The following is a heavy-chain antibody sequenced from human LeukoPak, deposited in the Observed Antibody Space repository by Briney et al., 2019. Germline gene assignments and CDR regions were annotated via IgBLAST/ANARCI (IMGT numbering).Heavy chain of an antibody. CDR1: GGSISSGDYY. CDR3: AREEQWSSGGMDV. CDR2: IYYSGST. Sequence: PSETLSLTRTVSGGSISSGDYYWSWIRQPPGKGLEWIGYIYYSGSTYYNPSLKSRVTISVDTSKNQFSLKLSSVTAADTAVYYCAREEQWSSGGMDVWGQGTTVTVSS. V-gene: IGHV4-30-4*01. J-gene: IGHJ6*02. D-gene: IGHD1/OR15-1a*01.